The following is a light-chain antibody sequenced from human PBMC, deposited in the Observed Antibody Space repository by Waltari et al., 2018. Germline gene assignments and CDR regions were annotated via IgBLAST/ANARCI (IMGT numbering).Light chain of an antibody. J-gene: IGLJ1*01. CDR1: SSDVGTYDS. Sequence: QSALTQPASVSGSPGQSITISCTGTSSDVGTYDSVPWYQQHPGKAPKLMIYDVTKRPSGIANRFSGSKSGNTASLTISGLQAEDEADYYCSSYTTSSTVYVFGTGTKVTVL. V-gene: IGLV2-14*03. CDR2: DVT. CDR3: SSYTTSSTVYV.